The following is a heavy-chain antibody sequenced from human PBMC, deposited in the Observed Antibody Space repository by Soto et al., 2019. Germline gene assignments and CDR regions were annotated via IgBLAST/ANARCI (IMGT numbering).Heavy chain of an antibody. CDR3: AKEVRALRYFDL. CDR1: GFTFSSYG. V-gene: IGHV3-30*18. J-gene: IGHJ2*01. Sequence: QVQLVESGGGVVQPGRSLRLSCAASGFTFSSYGMHWVRQAPGKGLEWVAVISYDGSNKYYADSVKGRFTISRDNSKNTLYLQINSLRAEDTAVYYCAKEVRALRYFDLWGRGTLVTVSS. CDR2: ISYDGSNK. D-gene: IGHD3-22*01.